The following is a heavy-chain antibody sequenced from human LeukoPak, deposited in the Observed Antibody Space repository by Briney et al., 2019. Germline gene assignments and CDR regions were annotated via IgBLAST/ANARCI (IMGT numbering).Heavy chain of an antibody. D-gene: IGHD6-13*01. Sequence: SGTLSLTCAVSGGSISSTNWWSWVRQPPGKGLEWIGQIYHSGSTNYNPSLKSRVTISVDKSKNQFSLKLSSVTAADTAVYYCARVDTITAAGTIDYWGQGTLVTVSS. CDR1: GGSISSTNW. J-gene: IGHJ4*02. CDR2: IYHSGST. CDR3: ARVDTITAAGTIDY. V-gene: IGHV4-4*02.